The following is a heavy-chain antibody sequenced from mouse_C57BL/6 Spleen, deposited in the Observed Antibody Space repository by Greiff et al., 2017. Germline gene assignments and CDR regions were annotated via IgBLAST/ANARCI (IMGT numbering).Heavy chain of an antibody. D-gene: IGHD2-14*01. J-gene: IGHJ4*01. CDR3: ARIGGTAMDY. CDR2: ISNLAYSI. V-gene: IGHV5-15*01. Sequence: EVKLVESGGGLVQPGGSLKLSCAASGFTFSDYGMAWVRQAPRKGPEWVAFISNLAYSIYYADTVTGRFTISRENAKNTLYLEMSSLRSEDTAMYYCARIGGTAMDYWGQGTSVTVSS. CDR1: GFTFSDYG.